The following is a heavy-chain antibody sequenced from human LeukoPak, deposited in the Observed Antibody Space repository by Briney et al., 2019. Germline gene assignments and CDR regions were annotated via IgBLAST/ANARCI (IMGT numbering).Heavy chain of an antibody. CDR1: GYTFTGYY. CDR3: ARVRRLAAAVSFGY. D-gene: IGHD6-13*01. J-gene: IGHJ4*02. CDR2: INPNSGGT. V-gene: IGHV1-2*04. Sequence: ASVKVSCKASGYTFTGYYMHWVRQAPGQGLEWMGWINPNSGGTNYAQKFQGWVTMTRDTSISTAYMELSRLRSEDTAVYYCARVRRLAAAVSFGYWGQGTLVTVSS.